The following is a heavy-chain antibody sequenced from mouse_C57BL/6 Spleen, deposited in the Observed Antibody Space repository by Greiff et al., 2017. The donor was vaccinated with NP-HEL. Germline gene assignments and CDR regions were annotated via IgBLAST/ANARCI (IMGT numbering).Heavy chain of an antibody. D-gene: IGHD1-1*01. J-gene: IGHJ2*01. CDR3: ASDRGSSYVNYFDY. CDR1: GFTFSSYA. CDR2: ISDGGSYT. Sequence: EVQRVESGGGLVKPGGSLKLSCAASGFTFSSYAMSWVRQTPEKRLEWVATISDGGSYTYYPDNVKGRFTISRGNAKNNLYLQMSHLKSEDTAMYYCASDRGSSYVNYFDYWGQGATLTVSS. V-gene: IGHV5-4*01.